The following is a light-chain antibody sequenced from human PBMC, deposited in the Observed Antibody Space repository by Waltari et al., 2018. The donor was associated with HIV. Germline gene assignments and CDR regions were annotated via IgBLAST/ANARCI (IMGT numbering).Light chain of an antibody. CDR3: CSYVGNSIWV. CDR2: DVT. CDR1: SDDIGAYHY. Sequence: QSALTQPRSVSGSPGQSVTISCTGTSDDIGAYHYVSWYQQQPGKAPKIMIFDVTKRPSGVPDRFSGSKSDNTASLTISGLQGEDEADYYCCSYVGNSIWVFGGGTKLTVL. J-gene: IGLJ3*02. V-gene: IGLV2-11*01.